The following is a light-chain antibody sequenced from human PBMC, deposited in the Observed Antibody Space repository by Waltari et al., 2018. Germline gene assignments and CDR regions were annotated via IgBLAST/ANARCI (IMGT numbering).Light chain of an antibody. V-gene: IGLV2-8*01. CDR3: SSYGGSNNFVL. CDR2: DVS. CDR1: SSDLGSYKY. J-gene: IGLJ3*02. Sequence: QSALTQPPSASGSPGQSVTISCTGTSSDLGSYKYVSWYQQHPGKAPKLIIYDVSKRPSGVSDRFSGSKSGSTASLTVSGLQAEDGADDYCSSYGGSNNFVLFGGGTKLTVL.